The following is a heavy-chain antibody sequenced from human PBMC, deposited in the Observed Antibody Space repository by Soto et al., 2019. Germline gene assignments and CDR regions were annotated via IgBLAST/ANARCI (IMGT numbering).Heavy chain of an antibody. CDR2: INHSGIT. CDR1: GGSFSGYY. V-gene: IGHV4-34*01. D-gene: IGHD6-13*01. CDR3: AISPFQPLPYSSSWSRKYYFDY. Sequence: SETLSLTCAVYGGSFSGYYCRWIRQPPWKGLEWIGEINHSGITNYNPSLKSRVTISVDTSKNQFSLKLSSVTAADTAVYYCAISPFQPLPYSSSWSRKYYFDYWGQGTLVTVCS. J-gene: IGHJ4*02.